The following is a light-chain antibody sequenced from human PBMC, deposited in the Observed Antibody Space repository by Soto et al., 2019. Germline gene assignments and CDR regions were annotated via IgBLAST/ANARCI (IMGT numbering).Light chain of an antibody. J-gene: IGKJ1*01. V-gene: IGKV3-15*01. CDR1: QSVNRN. Sequence: MFMSRCSPYLSKTPGERASLSCRASQSVNRNLAWYQQKPGQAPRLLIFGPSTRATGVPGRFSGSGSGTEFTLTISSLQSEDFAVYYCQPYNNWPQTFGQGTKVDIK. CDR3: QPYNNWPQT. CDR2: GPS.